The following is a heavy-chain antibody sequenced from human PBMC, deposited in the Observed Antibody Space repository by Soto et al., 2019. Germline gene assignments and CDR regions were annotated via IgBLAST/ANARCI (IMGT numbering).Heavy chain of an antibody. CDR1: GYSFTSYW. J-gene: IGHJ4*02. D-gene: IGHD6-19*01. CDR3: VRVRIQWPRDEGVDY. CDR2: IYPGDSDT. V-gene: IGHV5-51*01. Sequence: EVQLVQSGAEVKTPGESLKISCKGSGYSFTSYWIGWVRQMPGKGLEWMGIIYPGDSDTRYSPSFQGQVTISADKSISTAYLQWSSLKASDTAMYYCVRVRIQWPRDEGVDYWGQGTLVTVSS.